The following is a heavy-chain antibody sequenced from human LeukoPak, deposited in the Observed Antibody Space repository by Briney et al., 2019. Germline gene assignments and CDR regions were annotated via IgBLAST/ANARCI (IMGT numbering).Heavy chain of an antibody. D-gene: IGHD2-21*02. CDR3: ARAVYCGGDCWTLMGFDY. Sequence: GGSLRLSCAVSGFTFSDHYMDWVRQAPGKGLEWVGRSRNGAKSYTTDYAASVKGRFTISRDGSKSTLYLQMNSLETEDTAVYYCARAVYCGGDCWTLMGFDYWGQGTLVTVSS. CDR2: SRNGAKSYTT. CDR1: GFTFSDHY. V-gene: IGHV3-72*01. J-gene: IGHJ4*02.